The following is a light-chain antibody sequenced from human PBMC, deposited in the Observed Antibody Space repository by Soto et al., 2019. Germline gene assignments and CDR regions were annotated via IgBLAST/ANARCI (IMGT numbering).Light chain of an antibody. CDR3: SSYSSSSALDVI. V-gene: IGLV2-14*01. CDR2: EVT. J-gene: IGLJ2*01. Sequence: QSALAQPASVSGSPGQSITISCAGTNRDVGSYNYVSWYQQYPGKAPKLIIYEVTYRPSGVSNRFSGSKSGNTASLTISGLQAEDEADYYCSSYSSSSALDVIFGGGTKLTVL. CDR1: NRDVGSYNY.